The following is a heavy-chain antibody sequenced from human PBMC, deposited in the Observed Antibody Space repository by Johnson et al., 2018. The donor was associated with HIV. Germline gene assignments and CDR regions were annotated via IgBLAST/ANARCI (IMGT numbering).Heavy chain of an antibody. Sequence: QLVESGGGLVQPGGSLRLSCAASGFSFDSHAINWVRQAPGKGLQWVSAISYSGSSTYYADSMKGRFTISRDNSRSTVYLHMINLRADDTALYYCARDFRSVGANDAFDIWGQGTMVTVSS. J-gene: IGHJ3*02. V-gene: IGHV3-23*04. D-gene: IGHD1-26*01. CDR1: GFSFDSHA. CDR2: ISYSGSST. CDR3: ARDFRSVGANDAFDI.